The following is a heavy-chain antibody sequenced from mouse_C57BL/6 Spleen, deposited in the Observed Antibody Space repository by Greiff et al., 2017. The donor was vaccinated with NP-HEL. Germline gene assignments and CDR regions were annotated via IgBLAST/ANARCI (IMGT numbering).Heavy chain of an antibody. D-gene: IGHD1-1*01. CDR3: ARKTTVVAMDY. Sequence: QVHVKQPGAELVKPGASVKMSCKASGYTFTSYWITWVKQRPGQGLEWIGDIYPGSGSTNYNEKFKSKATLTVDTSSSTAYMQLSSLTSEDSAVYYCARKTTVVAMDYWGQGTSVTVSS. J-gene: IGHJ4*01. CDR2: IYPGSGST. CDR1: GYTFTSYW. V-gene: IGHV1-55*01.